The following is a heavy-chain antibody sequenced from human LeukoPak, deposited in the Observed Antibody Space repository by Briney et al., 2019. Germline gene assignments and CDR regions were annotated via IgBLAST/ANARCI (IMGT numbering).Heavy chain of an antibody. Sequence: ALVKVSCKASGYTFTSYYMHWVRQAPGQGLEWMGIINPRGGSTNYAQKFQGRVTMTRDTSTSTVYMALSSLRSEDTAVYYCARAPSFRFDPWGQGTLVTVSS. V-gene: IGHV1-46*01. CDR3: ARAPSFRFDP. CDR1: GYTFTSYY. CDR2: INPRGGST. D-gene: IGHD3-3*02. J-gene: IGHJ5*02.